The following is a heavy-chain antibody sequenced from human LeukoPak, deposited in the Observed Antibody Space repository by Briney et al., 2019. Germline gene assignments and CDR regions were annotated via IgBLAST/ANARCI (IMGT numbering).Heavy chain of an antibody. CDR2: ISGSGGST. Sequence: GGSLRLSCTASGFTFSTYAMSWVRQAPGKGLEWVSAISGSGGSTYYADSVKGRFTISRDNSKNTLYLQMNSLRAEDTAVYYCAKDLIVVTPSNYYYGMDVWGQGTTVTVSS. D-gene: IGHD4-23*01. CDR3: AKDLIVVTPSNYYYGMDV. V-gene: IGHV3-23*01. J-gene: IGHJ6*02. CDR1: GFTFSTYA.